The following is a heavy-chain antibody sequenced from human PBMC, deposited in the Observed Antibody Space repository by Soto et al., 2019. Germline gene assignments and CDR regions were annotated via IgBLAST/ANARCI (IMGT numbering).Heavy chain of an antibody. CDR3: ARDPLPRATYAFDI. Sequence: QVQLVQSGAEVKKPGSSVKVSCKASRGTFSSYAISWVRQAPGQGLEWMGGIIPVFGTANYAQKFQGRVTITADKSTSTAYMELSSLRSEDTAVYYCARDPLPRATYAFDIWGQGTMVTVSS. D-gene: IGHD1-26*01. V-gene: IGHV1-69*06. J-gene: IGHJ3*02. CDR1: RGTFSSYA. CDR2: IIPVFGTA.